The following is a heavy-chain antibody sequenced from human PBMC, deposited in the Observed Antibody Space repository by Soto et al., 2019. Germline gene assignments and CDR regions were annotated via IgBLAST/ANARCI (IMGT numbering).Heavy chain of an antibody. V-gene: IGHV1-69*13. CDR3: ARGTRVTGTTWYWFDP. D-gene: IGHD1-7*01. J-gene: IGHJ5*02. CDR1: GGTFSSYA. Sequence: ASVKVSCKASGGTFSSYAISWVRQAPGQGLEWMGGIIPIFGTANYAQKFQGRVTITADESTSTAYMELSSLRSEDTAVYYCARGTRVTGTTWYWFDPWGQGTLVTVSS. CDR2: IIPIFGTA.